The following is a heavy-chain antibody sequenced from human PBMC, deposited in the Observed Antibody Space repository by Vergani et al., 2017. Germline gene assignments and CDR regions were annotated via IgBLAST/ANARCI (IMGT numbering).Heavy chain of an antibody. CDR1: GGSISSGSYY. J-gene: IGHJ5*02. CDR3: ARDCSSTSCEYKGFDP. Sequence: QVQLQESGPGLVKPSQTLSLTCTVSGGSISSGSYYWSWIRQPAGKGLEWIGYIYYSGSTYYNPSLKSRVTISVDTSKNQFSLKLSSVTAADTAVYYCARDCSSTSCEYKGFDPWGQGTLVTVSS. D-gene: IGHD2-2*01. V-gene: IGHV4-31*03. CDR2: IYYSGST.